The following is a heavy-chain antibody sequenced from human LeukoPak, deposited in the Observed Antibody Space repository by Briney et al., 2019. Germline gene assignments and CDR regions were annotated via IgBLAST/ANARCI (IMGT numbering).Heavy chain of an antibody. D-gene: IGHD2-8*02. V-gene: IGHV4-39*07. Sequence: PSETLSLTCTVSGGSISSSSYSWGWIRQPPGKGLEWIGSVYYSGSTYYNPSLKGRVTISVDTSKNQFSLNRISVTAADTAMYYCARPPYCTATTCFRAFDIWGQGTMVTVSS. CDR2: VYYSGST. J-gene: IGHJ3*02. CDR1: GGSISSSSYS. CDR3: ARPPYCTATTCFRAFDI.